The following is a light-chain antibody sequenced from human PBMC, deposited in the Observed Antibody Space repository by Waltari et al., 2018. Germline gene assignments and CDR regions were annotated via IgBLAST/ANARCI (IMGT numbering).Light chain of an antibody. CDR1: MPTIRTNP. V-gene: IGLV1-44*01. CDR3: ASWDDSLPGYV. J-gene: IGLJ1*01. CDR2: RND. Sequence: QSVLTQPPPVSGTPGQRVPISCSGGMPTIRTNPVNWYQQPPGSAPRLLIYRNDERPSGVPDRFSGSKSITSASLAISGLQSEDEGDYFCASWDDSLPGYVFGPGTKVTVL.